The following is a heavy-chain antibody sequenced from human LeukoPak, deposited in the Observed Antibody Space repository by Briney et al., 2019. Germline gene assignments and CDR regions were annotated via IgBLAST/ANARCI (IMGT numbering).Heavy chain of an antibody. Sequence: PGGSLRLSCAASGFTFRSYAMSWVRQAPGKGREWVSAISGSSSSTYYADSVKGRFSISRDNSKNTLYLQMNSLRAEDTAVYYCAKVRMITMIAYDAFDIWGQGTMVTVSS. J-gene: IGHJ3*02. D-gene: IGHD3-22*01. V-gene: IGHV3-23*01. CDR2: ISGSSSST. CDR1: GFTFRSYA. CDR3: AKVRMITMIAYDAFDI.